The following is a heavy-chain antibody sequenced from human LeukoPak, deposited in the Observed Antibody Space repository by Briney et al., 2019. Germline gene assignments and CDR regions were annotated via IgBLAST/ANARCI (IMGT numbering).Heavy chain of an antibody. V-gene: IGHV1-2*06. J-gene: IGHJ4*02. CDR3: ARVFDEDTAQIRFDY. CDR1: GYTFIGYY. CDR2: INPNSGGT. Sequence: GASVKVSCKASGYTFIGYYMHWVRQAPGQGLEWMGRINPNSGGTNYAQKFQGRVTMTRDTSISTAYMELSRLRSDDTAVYYCARVFDEDTAQIRFDYWGQGTLVTVSS. D-gene: IGHD5-18*01.